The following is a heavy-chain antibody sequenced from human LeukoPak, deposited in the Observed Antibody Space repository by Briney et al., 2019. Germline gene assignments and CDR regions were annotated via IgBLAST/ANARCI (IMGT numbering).Heavy chain of an antibody. CDR1: GFTFSSYG. CDR2: IWSAENNK. D-gene: IGHD3-22*01. Sequence: PGGSLRLSCAASGFTFSSYGMHWVRQAPGKGLEWVAVIWSAENNKYYADSVQGRFTISRDNSKNTAFLQMNSLRAEDTAVYYCAKDDDVSSRYSRFENWGQGTLVTVSS. CDR3: AKDDDVSSRYSRFEN. J-gene: IGHJ4*02. V-gene: IGHV3-33*06.